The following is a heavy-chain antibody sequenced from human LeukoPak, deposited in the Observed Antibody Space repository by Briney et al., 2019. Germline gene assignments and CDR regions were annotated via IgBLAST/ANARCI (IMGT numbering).Heavy chain of an antibody. Sequence: SETLSLTCTVSGYSISTTYYWGWIRQPPGKGLEWIGNIYHSGTTYYNPSLKGRVTISVDTSKNQFSLNLSSVTAADTAVYYCARSYRGISDWGQGTLATVSS. V-gene: IGHV4-38-2*02. CDR2: IYHSGTT. J-gene: IGHJ4*02. CDR1: GYSISTTYY. D-gene: IGHD4-23*01. CDR3: ARSYRGISD.